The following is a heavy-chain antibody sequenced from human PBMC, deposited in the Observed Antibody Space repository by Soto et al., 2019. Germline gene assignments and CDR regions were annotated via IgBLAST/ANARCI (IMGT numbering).Heavy chain of an antibody. CDR1: GGSISSGGYY. CDR2: IYYSGST. J-gene: IGHJ6*02. Sequence: PSETLSLTCTVSGGSISSGGYYWSWIRQHPGKGLEWIGYIYYSGSTYYNPSLKSRVTISVDTSKNQFSLKLSSVTAADTAVYYCARDVNGYKPYYYYGMDVWGQGTTVTVSS. V-gene: IGHV4-31*03. D-gene: IGHD5-12*01. CDR3: ARDVNGYKPYYYYGMDV.